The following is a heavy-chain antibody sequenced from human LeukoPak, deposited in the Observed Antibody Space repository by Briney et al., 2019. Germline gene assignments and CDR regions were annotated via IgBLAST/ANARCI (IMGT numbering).Heavy chain of an antibody. D-gene: IGHD2-15*01. Sequence: SQTLSLTCTVSGGSISSGGYYWSWIRQHPAKGLEWIGYIYYSGSTYYNPSLKSRVTISVDTSKNQFSLKLSSVTAADTAVYYCARGYSPGDNWFDPWGQGTLVTVSS. J-gene: IGHJ5*02. CDR3: ARGYSPGDNWFDP. CDR1: GGSISSGGYY. V-gene: IGHV4-31*03. CDR2: IYYSGST.